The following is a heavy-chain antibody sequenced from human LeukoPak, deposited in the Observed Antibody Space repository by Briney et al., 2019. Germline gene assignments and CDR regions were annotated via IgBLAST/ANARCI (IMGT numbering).Heavy chain of an antibody. Sequence: GGSLRLSCAASGFTFSSYDMSWVRQTPTKGLEWVSYISGSGRTISYADSVKGRFTVSRDNAENSLYLQMSSLRAEDTAVYYCARDKGGFNEVDYWGQGTLVTVSS. D-gene: IGHD5-24*01. CDR3: ARDKGGFNEVDY. V-gene: IGHV3-48*03. CDR2: ISGSGRTI. J-gene: IGHJ4*02. CDR1: GFTFSSYD.